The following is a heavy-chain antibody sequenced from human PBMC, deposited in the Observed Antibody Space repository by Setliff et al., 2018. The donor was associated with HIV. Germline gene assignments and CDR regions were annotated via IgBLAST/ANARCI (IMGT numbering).Heavy chain of an antibody. J-gene: IGHJ6*03. D-gene: IGHD3-22*01. CDR2: INAGNGNT. Sequence: ASVKVSCKASGYTFTSYAMHWVRQAPGQRLEWMGWINAGNGNTKYSPKFQGRVTMTRDTSISTAFMEVSRLTAADTAVYYCARVHYYDSSGYSEPYYMDVWGKGTTVTIS. CDR3: ARVHYYDSSGYSEPYYMDV. CDR1: GYTFTSYA. V-gene: IGHV1-3*01.